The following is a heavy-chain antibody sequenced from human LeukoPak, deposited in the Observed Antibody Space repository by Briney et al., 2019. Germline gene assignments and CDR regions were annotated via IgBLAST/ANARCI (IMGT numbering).Heavy chain of an antibody. J-gene: IGHJ4*02. CDR1: GGSISSYY. Sequence: SETLSLTCTVSGGSISSYYWSWIRQPPGKGLEWIGYIYYCGSTNYNPSLKSRVTISVDTSKNQFSLKLSSVTAADTAVYYCARAIYYYDSSGHFDYWGQGTLVTVSS. D-gene: IGHD3-22*01. V-gene: IGHV4-59*01. CDR3: ARAIYYYDSSGHFDY. CDR2: IYYCGST.